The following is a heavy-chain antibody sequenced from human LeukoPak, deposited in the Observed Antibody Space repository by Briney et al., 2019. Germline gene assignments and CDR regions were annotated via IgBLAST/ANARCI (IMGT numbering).Heavy chain of an antibody. CDR2: INHSGST. D-gene: IGHD4-17*01. Sequence: SETLSLTCAVYGGSFSGYYWSWIRQLPGKGLEWIGEINHSGSTNYNPSLKSRVTISVDTSKNQFSLKLSSVTAADTAVYYCARLSLYGDYFDYWGQGTLVTVSS. CDR3: ARLSLYGDYFDY. V-gene: IGHV4-34*01. CDR1: GGSFSGYY. J-gene: IGHJ4*02.